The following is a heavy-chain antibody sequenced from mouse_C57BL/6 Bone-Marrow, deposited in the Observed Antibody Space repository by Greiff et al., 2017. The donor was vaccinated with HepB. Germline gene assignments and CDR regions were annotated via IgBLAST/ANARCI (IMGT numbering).Heavy chain of an antibody. CDR2: IDPSDSYT. J-gene: IGHJ4*01. V-gene: IGHV1-69*01. CDR1: GYTFTSYW. CDR3: ARDWGDAMDY. Sequence: QVQLQQPGAELVMPGASVKLSCKASGYTFTSYWMHWVKQRPGQGLEWIGEIDPSDSYTNYNQKFKGKSTLTVDKSSSTAYMQLSSLTSEDSAVYYCARDWGDAMDYWGQGTSVTVSS.